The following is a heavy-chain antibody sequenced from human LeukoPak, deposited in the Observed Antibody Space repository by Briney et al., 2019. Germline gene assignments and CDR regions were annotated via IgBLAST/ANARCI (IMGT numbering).Heavy chain of an antibody. CDR1: GGSISSYY. J-gene: IGHJ3*02. V-gene: IGHV4-59*01. CDR2: IYYSGST. CDR3: ARVPSYYDYVWGSYRSGAFDI. Sequence: SETLPLTCTVSGGSISSYYWSWIRQPPGKGLEWIGYIYYSGSTNYNPSLKSRVTISVDTSKNQFSLKLSSVTAADTAVYYCARVPSYYDYVWGSYRSGAFDIWGQGTMVTVSS. D-gene: IGHD3-16*02.